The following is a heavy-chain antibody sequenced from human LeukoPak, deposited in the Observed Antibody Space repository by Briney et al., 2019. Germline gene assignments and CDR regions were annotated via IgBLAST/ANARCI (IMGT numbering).Heavy chain of an antibody. Sequence: GASVKVSCKASGYTFTSYGISWVRQAPGQGLEWMGWISAYNGNTNYAQKLQGRVTMTTDTSTSTAYMELRSLRSDDTAVYYCARDHHRRLYDSQARDTFDIRGQGTMVTVSS. D-gene: IGHD3-22*01. J-gene: IGHJ3*02. CDR2: ISAYNGNT. CDR1: GYTFTSYG. CDR3: ARDHHRRLYDSQARDTFDI. V-gene: IGHV1-18*01.